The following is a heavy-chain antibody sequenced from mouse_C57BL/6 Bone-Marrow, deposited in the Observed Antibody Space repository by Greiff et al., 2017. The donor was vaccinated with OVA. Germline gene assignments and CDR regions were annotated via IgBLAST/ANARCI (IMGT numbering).Heavy chain of an antibody. D-gene: IGHD2-5*01. Sequence: VQLQESGAELVRPGTSVKVSCKASGYAFTNYLIEWVKQRPGQGLEWIGVINPGSGGTNYNEKFKGKATLTADKSSSTAYMQLSSLTSEDSAVYFCARLYYSNYDAMDYWGQGTSVTVSS. CDR2: INPGSGGT. CDR3: ARLYYSNYDAMDY. V-gene: IGHV1-54*01. CDR1: GYAFTNYL. J-gene: IGHJ4*01.